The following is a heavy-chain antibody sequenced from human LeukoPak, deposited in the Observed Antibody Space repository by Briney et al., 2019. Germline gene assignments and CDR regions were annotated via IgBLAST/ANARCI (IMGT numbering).Heavy chain of an antibody. CDR1: GGSISSSSSY. CDR2: ISSSGSTI. Sequence: LSLTCTVSGGSISSSSSYWGWIRQAPGKGLEWVSYISSSGSTIYYADSVKGRFTISRDNAKNTLYLQMNSLRAEDTAVYYCARRSAAKDAFDIWGQGTMVTVSS. J-gene: IGHJ3*02. D-gene: IGHD6-25*01. CDR3: ARRSAAKDAFDI. V-gene: IGHV3-11*04.